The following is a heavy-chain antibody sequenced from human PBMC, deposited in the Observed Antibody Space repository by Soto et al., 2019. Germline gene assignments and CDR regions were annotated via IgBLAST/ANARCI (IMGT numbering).Heavy chain of an antibody. Sequence: GASVKVSCKASGFDFGSFGIQFLRQTRGRGLEWIGWIVVASGRTNYARQFQGRVAFSRDMSSTTAYMDLYDLKSDDTAVYFCSADNPHTAIGWPVWGQGNTVTVS. CDR3: SADNPHTAIGWPV. V-gene: IGHV1-58*02. CDR1: GFDFGSFG. CDR2: IVVASGRT. D-gene: IGHD2-15*01. J-gene: IGHJ6*02.